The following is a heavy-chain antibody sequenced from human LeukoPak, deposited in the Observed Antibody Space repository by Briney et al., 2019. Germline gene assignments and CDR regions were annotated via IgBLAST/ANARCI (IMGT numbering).Heavy chain of an antibody. J-gene: IGHJ4*02. CDR2: INWHGGRT. CDR1: GFTFEDYG. V-gene: IGHV3-20*04. D-gene: IGHD3-22*01. CDR3: AKAQKNYYDSSGYDY. Sequence: GGSLRLSCAASGFTFEDYGMSWVRQAPGKGLEWVSGINWHGGRTGYADSVKGRFTISRDNAKNSLYLQMNRLSAEDTALYYCAKAQKNYYDSSGYDYWGQGTLVTVSS.